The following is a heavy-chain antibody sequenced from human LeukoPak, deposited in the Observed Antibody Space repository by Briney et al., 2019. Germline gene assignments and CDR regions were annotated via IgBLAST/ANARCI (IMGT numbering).Heavy chain of an antibody. CDR3: ARSFGGVYYYGMDV. Sequence: GGSLRLSCAASGFTFSTYSMNWVRQAPGKGLEWVSYISSSSSTIYYADSVKGRFTISRDNSKNTLYLQMNSLRAEDTAVYYCARSFGGVYYYGMDVWGQGTTVTVSS. CDR1: GFTFSTYS. D-gene: IGHD3-10*01. CDR2: ISSSSSTI. V-gene: IGHV3-48*01. J-gene: IGHJ6*02.